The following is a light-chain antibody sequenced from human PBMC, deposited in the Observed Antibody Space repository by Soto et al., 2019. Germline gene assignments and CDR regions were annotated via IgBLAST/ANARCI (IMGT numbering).Light chain of an antibody. CDR3: QQYASSGT. V-gene: IGKV3-20*01. CDR1: QGVSNNY. J-gene: IGKJ1*01. Sequence: ETVFTQSPCTRAVSGGGVATGGCRTIQGVSNNYLAWYQQKPGQAPRLLIYGASNRATGIPDRFSGSGSATDFTLPLSRLEPEDFAVYYCQQYASSGTFGQGTKVDIK. CDR2: GAS.